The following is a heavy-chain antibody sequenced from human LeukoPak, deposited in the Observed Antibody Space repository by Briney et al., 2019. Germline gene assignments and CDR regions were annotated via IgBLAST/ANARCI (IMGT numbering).Heavy chain of an antibody. CDR3: ARDQRYCSSTSCPYYYGMDV. D-gene: IGHD2-2*01. V-gene: IGHV3-7*01. CDR1: GFTFSTYW. CDR2: IKQDGSEK. Sequence: GGSLRLSCAASGFTFSTYWMSWVRQAPGKGLEWVANIKQDGSEKYYVDSVKGRFTISRDNAKNSLYLQMNSLRAEDTAVYYCARDQRYCSSTSCPYYYGMDVWGQGTTVTVSS. J-gene: IGHJ6*02.